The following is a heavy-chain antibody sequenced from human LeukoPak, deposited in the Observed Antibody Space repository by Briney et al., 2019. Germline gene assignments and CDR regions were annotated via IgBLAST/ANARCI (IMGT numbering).Heavy chain of an antibody. CDR2: INHSGST. J-gene: IGHJ4*02. CDR3: ARTGETAMDSRGLFDY. D-gene: IGHD5-18*01. V-gene: IGHV4-34*01. CDR1: GGSLSGYY. Sequence: PSGTLSLTCAVYGGSLSGYYWSWIRQPPGKGPEWIGEINHSGSTNYNPSLKSRVSISADTSKNQFSLKLSSVTAADTAVYYCARTGETAMDSRGLFDYWGQGTLVTVSS.